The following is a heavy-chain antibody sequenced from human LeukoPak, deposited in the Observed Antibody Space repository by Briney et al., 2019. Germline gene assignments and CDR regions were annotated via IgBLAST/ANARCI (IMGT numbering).Heavy chain of an antibody. V-gene: IGHV3-48*02. CDR2: ISSSSSTI. Sequence: PGGSLRLSCAASGFTFSSYSMNWVRQAPGKGLEWVSYISSSSSTIYYADPVKGRFTISRDNAKNSLYLQMNSLRDEDTAVYYCARVSSSGWYGDFDYWGQGTLVTVSS. CDR3: ARVSSSGWYGDFDY. J-gene: IGHJ4*02. CDR1: GFTFSSYS. D-gene: IGHD6-19*01.